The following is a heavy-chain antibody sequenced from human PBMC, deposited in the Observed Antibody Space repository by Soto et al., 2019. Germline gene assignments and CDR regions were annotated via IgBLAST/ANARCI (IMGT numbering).Heavy chain of an antibody. CDR1: GGSISSYY. Sequence: TLSLTCTVSGGSISSYYWSWIRQPPGKGLERIGYIYYSGSTNYNPSLKSRVTISVDTSKNQFSLKLSSVTAADTAVYYCASSTSLGWFDPWGQGTLVTVSS. CDR2: IYYSGST. V-gene: IGHV4-59*08. CDR3: ASSTSLGWFDP. D-gene: IGHD2-2*01. J-gene: IGHJ5*02.